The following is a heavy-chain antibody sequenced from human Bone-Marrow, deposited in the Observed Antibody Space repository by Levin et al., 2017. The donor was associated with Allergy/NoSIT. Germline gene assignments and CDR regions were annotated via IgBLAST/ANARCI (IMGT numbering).Heavy chain of an antibody. Sequence: SCAASGFTFDSYEMNWVRQAPGKGLEWVSYISNTAFDIYYADSVKGRFTVSRDNSKNILYLQMNSLRAEDTAVYYCARMYYDFWTGYVMGYMDIWGKGTTATVSS. CDR1: GFTFDSYE. CDR3: ARMYYDFWTGYVMGYMDI. V-gene: IGHV3-48*03. CDR2: ISNTAFDI. D-gene: IGHD3-3*01. J-gene: IGHJ6*03.